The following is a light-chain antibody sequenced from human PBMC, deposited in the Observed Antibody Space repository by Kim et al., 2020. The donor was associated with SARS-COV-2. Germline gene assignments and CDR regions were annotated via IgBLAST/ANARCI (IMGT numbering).Light chain of an antibody. J-gene: IGKJ5*01. CDR2: GAS. CDR1: RRVSGGN. Sequence: PAERDPHSCGASRRVSGGNLACYRHKPGQAPRLLIYGASNRATGIPDRFSGSGCGTDFSLSISRLGPEDFAVYYCQQCGRSPLIAFGQGTRLEIK. CDR3: QQCGRSPLIA. V-gene: IGKV3-20*01.